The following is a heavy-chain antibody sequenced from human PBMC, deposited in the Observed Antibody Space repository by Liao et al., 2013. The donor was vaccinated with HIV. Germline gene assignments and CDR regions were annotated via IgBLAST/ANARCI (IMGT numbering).Heavy chain of an antibody. D-gene: IGHD3-22*01. CDR2: IYYSGST. CDR3: ARDNYDSSGPGSFDY. CDR1: GGSISSGDYY. J-gene: IGHJ4*02. Sequence: QVRLQESGPGLVKPSETLSLTCTVSGGSISSGDYYWSWIRQPPGKGLEWIGYIYYSGSTYYNPSLKSRVTISVDTSKNQFSLKLSSVTAADTAVYYCARDNYDSSGPGSFDYWGQGTLVTVSS. V-gene: IGHV4-30-4*08.